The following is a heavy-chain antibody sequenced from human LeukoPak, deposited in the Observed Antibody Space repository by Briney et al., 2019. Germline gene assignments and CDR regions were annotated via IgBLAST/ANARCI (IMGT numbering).Heavy chain of an antibody. CDR3: ARGSAVADPFDY. Sequence: SETLSLTCAVYGGSFSGYYWSWIRQPPGKGLERIGEINHSGSTNYNPSLKSRVTISVDTSKNQFSLKLSSVAAADTAVYYCARGSAVADPFDYWGQGTLVTVSS. V-gene: IGHV4-34*01. CDR2: INHSGST. D-gene: IGHD6-19*01. J-gene: IGHJ4*02. CDR1: GGSFSGYY.